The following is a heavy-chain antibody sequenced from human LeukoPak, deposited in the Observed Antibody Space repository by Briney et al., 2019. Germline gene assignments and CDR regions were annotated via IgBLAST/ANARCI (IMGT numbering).Heavy chain of an antibody. Sequence: ASVKVSCKASGYTFTGHYMHWVRQAPGQGLEWMGWINPNSGGTNYAQKFQGWVTMTRDTSISTAYIELSRLRSDDTAVYYCARELTTVVAYFDYWGQGTLVTVSS. J-gene: IGHJ4*02. CDR2: INPNSGGT. CDR1: GYTFTGHY. CDR3: ARELTTVVAYFDY. V-gene: IGHV1-2*04. D-gene: IGHD4-23*01.